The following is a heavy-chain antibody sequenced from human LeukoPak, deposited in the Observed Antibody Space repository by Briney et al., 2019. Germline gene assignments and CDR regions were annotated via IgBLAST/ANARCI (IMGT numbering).Heavy chain of an antibody. Sequence: ASVKVSCKASGYTFTSYYMHWVRQAPGQGLEWMGWINPNSGGTNYAQKFQGRVTMTRDTSISTAYMELSRLRSDDTAVYYCXXXXXXXXXXXGYLTLAIFDYWGQGTLVTVSS. CDR2: INPNSGGT. D-gene: IGHD5-18*01. CDR1: GYTFTSYY. J-gene: IGHJ4*02. CDR3: XXXXXXXXXXXGYLTLAIFDY. V-gene: IGHV1-2*02.